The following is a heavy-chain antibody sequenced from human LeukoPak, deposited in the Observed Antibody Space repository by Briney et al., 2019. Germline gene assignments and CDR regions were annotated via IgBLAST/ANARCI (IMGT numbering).Heavy chain of an antibody. J-gene: IGHJ6*02. CDR1: GGSISSYY. CDR3: ARDRWDWPYYYGMDV. V-gene: IGHV4-59*01. D-gene: IGHD3/OR15-3a*01. CDR2: IYYSGST. Sequence: SETLSLTCTVSGGSISSYYWSWIRQPPGKGLEWIGYIYYSGSTNYNPSLKSRVTISVDTSKNQFSLKLSSVTAADTAVYYCARDRWDWPYYYGMDVWGQGTTVTVSS.